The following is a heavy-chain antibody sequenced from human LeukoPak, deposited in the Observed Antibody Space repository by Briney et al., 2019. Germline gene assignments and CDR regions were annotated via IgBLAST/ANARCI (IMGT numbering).Heavy chain of an antibody. V-gene: IGHV1-8*01. Sequence: ASVKVSCKPSGYIFTSYAINWVRQLTGEWLEWMGWMNPNSGNTGYAQKFQGRVTMNRNTSISTAYMELSSLRSEDTAVYYCARGGRSSWFRPALYYYYYMDVWGKGTTVTVSS. J-gene: IGHJ6*03. CDR2: MNPNSGNT. CDR3: ARGGRSSWFRPALYYYYYMDV. D-gene: IGHD6-13*01. CDR1: GYIFTSYA.